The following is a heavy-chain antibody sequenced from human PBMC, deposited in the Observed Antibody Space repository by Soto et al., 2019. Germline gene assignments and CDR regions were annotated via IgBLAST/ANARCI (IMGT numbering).Heavy chain of an antibody. D-gene: IGHD6-19*01. V-gene: IGHV1-69*13. CDR3: AREERELVAGQLFDYFDY. J-gene: IGHJ4*02. Sequence: SVKVSCNASGGTFSSYAIMWVRQAPGQGLEWMGGIIPIFGTANYAQKFQGRVTVTADVSTSTAHMELSSLRSEDTAVYYCAREERELVAGQLFDYFDYWGQGTLVTVSS. CDR2: IIPIFGTA. CDR1: GGTFSSYA.